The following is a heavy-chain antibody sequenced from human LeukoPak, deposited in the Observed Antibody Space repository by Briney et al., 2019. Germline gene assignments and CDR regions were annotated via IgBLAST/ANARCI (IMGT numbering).Heavy chain of an antibody. CDR3: ARDDKVATID. J-gene: IGHJ1*01. CDR2: IIPIFGTA. CDR1: GGTLSSHA. D-gene: IGHD5-12*01. Sequence: ASVKVSCKASGGTLSSHAMSWVRQAPGQGLEWMGGIIPIFGTANYAQKFQGRVTITADESTSTAYMELSSLRSEDTAVYYCARDDKVATIDWGQGTLVTVSS. V-gene: IGHV1-69*13.